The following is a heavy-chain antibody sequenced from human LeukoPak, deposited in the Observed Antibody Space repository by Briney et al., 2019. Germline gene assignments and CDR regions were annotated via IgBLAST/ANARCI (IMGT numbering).Heavy chain of an antibody. D-gene: IGHD4-17*01. CDR2: ISAYNGDT. J-gene: IGHJ4*02. V-gene: IGHV1-18*01. Sequence: GASVKVSCKASGYTFTSYGISWVRQAPGQGLEWMGWISAYNGDTNYAQKLQGRVTMTTDTSTSTAYMELSSLRSEDTAVYYCAREVSEDYGDXLGYFDYWGQGTLVTVSS. CDR3: AREVSEDYGDXLGYFDY. CDR1: GYTFTSYG.